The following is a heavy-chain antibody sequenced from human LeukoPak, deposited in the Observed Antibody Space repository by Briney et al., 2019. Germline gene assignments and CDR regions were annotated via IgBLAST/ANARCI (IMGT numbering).Heavy chain of an antibody. V-gene: IGHV4-30-4*01. CDR1: GGSISSGDYY. CDR3: ARGDSGGYHYYGMDV. Sequence: SETLSLTCTVSGGSISSGDYYWSWIRQPPGKGLEWIGYIYYSGSTYYNPSLKSRVTISVDTSKNQFSLKLSSVTAADTAVYYCARGDSGGYHYYGMDVWGQGTTVTVSS. CDR2: IYYSGST. J-gene: IGHJ6*02. D-gene: IGHD6-19*01.